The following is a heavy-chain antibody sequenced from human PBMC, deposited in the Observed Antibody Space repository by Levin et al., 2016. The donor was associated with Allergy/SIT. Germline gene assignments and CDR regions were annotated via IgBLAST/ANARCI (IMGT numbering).Heavy chain of an antibody. V-gene: IGHV1-69*13. CDR1: GGTFANYF. J-gene: IGHJ4*02. CDR2: IVPIYGDG. Sequence: SVKVSCKASGGTFANYFISWVRQAPGQGLEWMGGIVPIYGDGEYIQKFQGRVTIIADDSTDTATMEVTSLTSDDTAVYYCAFRHRFLEWGRGTTFEFWGQGTLVTVSS. CDR3: AFRHRFLEWGRGTTFEF. D-gene: IGHD3-3*01.